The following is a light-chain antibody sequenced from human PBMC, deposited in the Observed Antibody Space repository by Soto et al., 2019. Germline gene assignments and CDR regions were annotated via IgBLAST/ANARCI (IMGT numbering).Light chain of an antibody. CDR2: GAS. CDR3: QQYDNSPLT. CDR1: QSININY. V-gene: IGKV3-20*01. Sequence: EIELTQSPGTLSLSPGERATLSCRASQSININYLAWYQQKPGQGNRLLMYGASSRAAGIPDRFSGSGSGTDFTLTISRLEPEDFAMYYCQQYDNSPLTFGQVTKVEIK. J-gene: IGKJ1*01.